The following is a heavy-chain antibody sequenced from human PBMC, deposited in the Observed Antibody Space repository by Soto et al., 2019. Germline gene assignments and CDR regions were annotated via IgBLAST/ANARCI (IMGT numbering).Heavy chain of an antibody. CDR2: INPNSGGT. J-gene: IGHJ6*02. CDR1: GYTFTGYY. V-gene: IGHV1-2*04. CDR3: ARATYYYDSSGPYYYYGMDV. Sequence: GASVKVSCKASGYTFTGYYMHWVRQAPGQGLEWMGWINPNSGGTNYAQKFQGWVTMTRDTSISTAYMELSRLRSDDTAVYYCARATYYYDSSGPYYYYGMDVRGQGTTVTVSS. D-gene: IGHD3-22*01.